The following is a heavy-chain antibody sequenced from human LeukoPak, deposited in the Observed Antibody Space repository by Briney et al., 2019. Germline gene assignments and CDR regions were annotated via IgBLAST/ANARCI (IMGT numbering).Heavy chain of an antibody. Sequence: GRSLRLSCAASGFTFSNYGMHWVRQAPGKGLEWVAVISYEGKNKYYADSVKGRFTISRDNAKNTLYVQMNSLRAEDTAVYYWAKEAQRYRSGGYDYWGRGILVTVS. CDR2: ISYEGKNK. D-gene: IGHD3-10*01. CDR3: AKEAQRYRSGGYDY. V-gene: IGHV3-30*18. CDR1: GFTFSNYG. J-gene: IGHJ4*02.